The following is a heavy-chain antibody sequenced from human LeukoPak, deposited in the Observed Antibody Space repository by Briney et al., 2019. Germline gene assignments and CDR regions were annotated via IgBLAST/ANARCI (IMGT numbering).Heavy chain of an antibody. V-gene: IGHV1-2*02. CDR2: INPNSGGT. J-gene: IGHJ4*02. CDR3: ARERFLEWLLYEFDY. CDR1: GYTFTGYY. Sequence: ASVKVSCKASGYTFTGYYMHWVRQAPGQGLEWMGWINPNSGGTNYAQKFQGRVTMTRDTSISTAYMELSRLRSDDTAVYYCARERFLEWLLYEFDYWGQGTLVTVSS. D-gene: IGHD3-3*01.